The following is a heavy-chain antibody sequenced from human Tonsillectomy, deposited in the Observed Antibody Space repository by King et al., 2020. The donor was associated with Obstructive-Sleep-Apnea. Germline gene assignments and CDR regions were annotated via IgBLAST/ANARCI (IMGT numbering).Heavy chain of an antibody. CDR3: ARDPSRAGAPEILFYYYYGMDV. CDR1: GYTFTSYY. J-gene: IGHJ6*02. CDR2: INPSGGST. D-gene: IGHD1-14*01. V-gene: IGHV1-46*01. Sequence: VQLVESGAEVKKPGASVKVSCKASGYTFTSYYMHWVRQAPGQGLEWMGIINPSGGSTSYAQKFQGRVTMTRDTSTSTVYMELSSLRSEDTAVYYCARDPSRAGAPEILFYYYYGMDVWGQGTTVTVSS.